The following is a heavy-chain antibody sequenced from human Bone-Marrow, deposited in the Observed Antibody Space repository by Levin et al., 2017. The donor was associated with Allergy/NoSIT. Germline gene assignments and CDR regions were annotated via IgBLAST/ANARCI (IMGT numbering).Heavy chain of an antibody. CDR2: ISYDGSNK. CDR3: ARDPYYNFWSGPDPRYFEF. J-gene: IGHJ4*02. Sequence: GESLKISCAVSGFTFNDYVMHWVRQAPGKGLEWVAIISYDGSNKYYADSVKGRFTISRDNSKNTLSLQMNSLRAEDTAVYYCARDPYYNFWSGPDPRYFEFWGQGTRVTVSS. CDR1: GFTFNDYV. D-gene: IGHD3-3*01. V-gene: IGHV3-30-3*01.